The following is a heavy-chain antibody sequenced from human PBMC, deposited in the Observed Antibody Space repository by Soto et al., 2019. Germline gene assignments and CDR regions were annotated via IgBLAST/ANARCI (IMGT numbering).Heavy chain of an antibody. V-gene: IGHV4-34*01. CDR2: INHSGST. D-gene: IGHD1-7*01. CDR1: GGSFSGYY. J-gene: IGHJ4*02. Sequence: QVQLQQWGAGLLKPSETLSLTCAVYGGSFSGYYWSWIRQPPGKGLEWIGEINHSGSTNYNPSLKSRVTISVDTSKNQFSLKLSSVTAADTAVYYCARGRHWNYDYWGQGTLVTVSS. CDR3: ARGRHWNYDY.